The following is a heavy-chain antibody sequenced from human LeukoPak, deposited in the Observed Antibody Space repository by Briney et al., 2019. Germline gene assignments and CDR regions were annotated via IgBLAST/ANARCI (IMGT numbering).Heavy chain of an antibody. V-gene: IGHV3-11*04. CDR1: GFTFSDYY. CDR2: ISSSGSTI. CDR3: ARRRMYYYDSSGYPVGAFDI. J-gene: IGHJ3*02. D-gene: IGHD3-22*01. Sequence: PGGSLRLSCAASGFTFSDYYMSWIRQAPGKGLEWVSCISSSGSTIYYADSVKGPFTISRDNAQTSLSLQMTSRRAEDTAVYYCARRRMYYYDSSGYPVGAFDISGQGTMVTVSP.